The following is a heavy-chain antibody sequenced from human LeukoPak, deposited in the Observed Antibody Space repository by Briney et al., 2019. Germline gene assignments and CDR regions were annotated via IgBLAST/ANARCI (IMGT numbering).Heavy chain of an antibody. D-gene: IGHD3-10*01. J-gene: IGHJ4*02. CDR1: GFIFNDYS. CDR2: ISYDGSNK. Sequence: GSLRLSCAASGFIFNDYSMNWVRQAPGKGLEWVAVISYDGSNKYYADSVKGRFTSSRDNSKNTLYPQMNSLRAEDTAVYYCAKTRGGLDYWGQGTLVTVSS. CDR3: AKTRGGLDY. V-gene: IGHV3-30*18.